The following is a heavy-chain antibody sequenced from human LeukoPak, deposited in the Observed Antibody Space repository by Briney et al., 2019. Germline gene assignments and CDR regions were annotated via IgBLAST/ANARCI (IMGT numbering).Heavy chain of an antibody. V-gene: IGHV4-39*07. D-gene: IGHD3-22*01. CDR3: ARVWCSYYDSSGYCYYYYGMDV. CDR1: GGSISSRSYY. CDR2: IYYSGSS. Sequence: SETLSLTCTVSGGSISSRSYYWGWIRQPPGKGLEWIGSIYYSGSSYNNPSLKSRVTISVDTSKNQFSLKLSSVTAADTAVYYCARVWCSYYDSSGYCYYYYGMDVWGQGTTVTVSS. J-gene: IGHJ6*02.